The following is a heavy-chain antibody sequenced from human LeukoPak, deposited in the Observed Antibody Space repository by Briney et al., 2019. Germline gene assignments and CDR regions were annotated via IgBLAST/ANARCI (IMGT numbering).Heavy chain of an antibody. CDR1: GFAFKTYA. Sequence: GSLRLSCAASGFAFKTYAMSWVRQAPGKGLEWVSAISGSGAITYYADSVKGRCTISRDNSENTLYVQMNRLRAEDTAVYYCAKDKASRLVLDAFDIWGQGTMVTVSS. CDR2: ISGSGAIT. CDR3: AKDKASRLVLDAFDI. D-gene: IGHD6-19*01. J-gene: IGHJ3*02. V-gene: IGHV3-23*01.